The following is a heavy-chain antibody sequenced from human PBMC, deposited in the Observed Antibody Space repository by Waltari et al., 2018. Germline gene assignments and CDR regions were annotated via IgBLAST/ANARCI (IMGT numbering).Heavy chain of an antibody. CDR2: IASDSVSK. J-gene: IGHJ4*02. CDR1: GLTFGHYA. D-gene: IGHD3-22*01. V-gene: IGHV3-30*15. CDR3: AGPWGYYSDDGHYLDY. Sequence: QVQLVESGGGVVQPGTSLRLSCTVSGLTFGHYAMHWFRQAPGKGLEWLAIIASDSVSKFYAESVNGRFTISRDNSKNTMYLEMSALTLEDTAVYYCAGPWGYYSDDGHYLDYWGPGTQVFVSP.